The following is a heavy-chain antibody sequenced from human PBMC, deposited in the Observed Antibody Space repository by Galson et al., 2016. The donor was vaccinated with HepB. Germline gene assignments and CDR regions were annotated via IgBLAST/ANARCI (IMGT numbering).Heavy chain of an antibody. V-gene: IGHV5-51*01. Sequence: QSGAEVKKAGESVKISCTGSGYSFTNYWIGWVRQMPGKGLEWMGIIYPDDSDTKYSPSFQGQVTISADKSISTAYLQWSSLKASDTAMYYCARHGHNSLGTYPGSMDVWGQGTTVTVSS. CDR2: IYPDDSDT. D-gene: IGHD3-16*02. CDR3: ARHGHNSLGTYPGSMDV. CDR1: GYSFTNYW. J-gene: IGHJ6*02.